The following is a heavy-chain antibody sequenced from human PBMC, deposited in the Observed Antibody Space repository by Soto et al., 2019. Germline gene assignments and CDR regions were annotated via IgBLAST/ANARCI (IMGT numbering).Heavy chain of an antibody. CDR3: ARGPFRYCSSTSCPIFDY. D-gene: IGHD2-2*01. J-gene: IGHJ4*02. CDR1: GYTFTSYG. CDR2: ISAYNGNT. V-gene: IGHV1-18*01. Sequence: GASVKVSCKASGYTFTSYGISWVRQAPGQGLEWMGWISAYNGNTNYAQKLQGRVTMTTDTSTSTAYMELRSLRSDDTAVYYCARGPFRYCSSTSCPIFDYWGQGTLVTVSS.